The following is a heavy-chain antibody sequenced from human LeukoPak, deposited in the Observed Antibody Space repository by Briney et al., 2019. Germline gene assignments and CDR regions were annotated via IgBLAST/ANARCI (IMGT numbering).Heavy chain of an antibody. V-gene: IGHV5-51*01. J-gene: IGHJ3*01. Sequence: GESLKISCKGSGYSFTNQWIGWVRQMPGKGLEWMGIIYPADSDTRYRPSFQGQVTISVDKSITTAYLQWSSLKASDTAMYYCARHLLSTYTSKRDAFDLWGQGTMVTVSS. D-gene: IGHD6-13*01. CDR3: ARHLLSTYTSKRDAFDL. CDR1: GYSFTNQW. CDR2: IYPADSDT.